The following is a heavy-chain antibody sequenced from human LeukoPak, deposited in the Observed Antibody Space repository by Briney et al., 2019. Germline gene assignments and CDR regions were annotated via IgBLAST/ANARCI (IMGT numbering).Heavy chain of an antibody. CDR1: GFTFSVFA. D-gene: IGHD2/OR15-2a*01. Sequence: PGRSLRLSCTTSGFTFSVFAINWVRQAPGKGLEWVGLIRSSPNGATTEYAASVKGRFTISRDDSKNIAYLQMNSLKSEDTAVYYCTRNYSTQDFDYWGQGILVTVSS. CDR3: TRNYSTQDFDY. CDR2: IRSSPNGATT. J-gene: IGHJ4*02. V-gene: IGHV3-49*04.